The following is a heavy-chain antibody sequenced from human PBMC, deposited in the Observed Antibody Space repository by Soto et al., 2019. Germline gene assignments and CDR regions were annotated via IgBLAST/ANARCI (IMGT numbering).Heavy chain of an antibody. V-gene: IGHV3-30-3*01. J-gene: IGHJ4*02. D-gene: IGHD6-19*01. Sequence: QVQLVESGGSVVQPGRSLRLSCAASGFTFSSYAMHWVRQAPGKGLEWVAVISYDGSNKYYADSVKGRFTISRDNSKNTLYLQMNSLRAEDTAVYYCARVGSGWSYYFDYWGQGTLVTVSS. CDR2: ISYDGSNK. CDR1: GFTFSSYA. CDR3: ARVGSGWSYYFDY.